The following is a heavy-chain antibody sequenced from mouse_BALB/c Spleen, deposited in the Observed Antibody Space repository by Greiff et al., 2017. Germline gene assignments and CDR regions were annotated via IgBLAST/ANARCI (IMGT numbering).Heavy chain of an antibody. D-gene: IGHD2-3*01. Sequence: EVQLVESGAELVKPGASVKLSCTASGFNIKDTYMHWVKQRPEQGLEWIGRIDPANGNTKYDPKFQGKATITADTSSNTAYLQLSSLTSEVTAVYYCARGDGYLYAMDYWGQGTSVTVSS. CDR2: IDPANGNT. CDR3: ARGDGYLYAMDY. J-gene: IGHJ4*01. V-gene: IGHV14-3*02. CDR1: GFNIKDTY.